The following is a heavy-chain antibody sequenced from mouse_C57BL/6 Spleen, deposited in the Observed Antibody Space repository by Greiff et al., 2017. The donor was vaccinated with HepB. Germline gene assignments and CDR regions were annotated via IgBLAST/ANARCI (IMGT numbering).Heavy chain of an antibody. V-gene: IGHV1-76*01. CDR1: GYTFTDYY. D-gene: IGHD2-3*01. CDR3: ARSDGHYYAMDY. Sequence: QVQLKQSGAELVRPGASVKLSCKASGYTFTDYYINWVKQRPGQGLEWIARIYPGSGNTYYNEKFKGKATLTAEKSSSTAYMQLSSLTSEDSAVYFCARSDGHYYAMDYWGQGTSVTVSS. CDR2: IYPGSGNT. J-gene: IGHJ4*01.